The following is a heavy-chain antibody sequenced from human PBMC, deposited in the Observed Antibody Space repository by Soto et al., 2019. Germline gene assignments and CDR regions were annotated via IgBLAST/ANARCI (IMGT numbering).Heavy chain of an antibody. Sequence: DVQLVESGGALVQPGASLRLSCVASGFAFGTQSMNWVRQAPCKGLEWVAYIKSSGDNIFYADSVKGRFTISRDNARNSLYVQMNSLGADDTAVYYCLRVVGPTDWRKHYFQDWVQGILVTVSS. D-gene: IGHD1-1*01. V-gene: IGHV3-48*01. CDR1: GFAFGTQS. CDR2: IKSSGDNI. J-gene: IGHJ4*02. CDR3: LRVVGPTDWRKHYFQD.